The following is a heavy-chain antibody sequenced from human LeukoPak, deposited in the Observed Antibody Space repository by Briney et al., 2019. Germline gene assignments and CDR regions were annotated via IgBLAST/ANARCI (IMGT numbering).Heavy chain of an antibody. CDR2: IYTSGST. Sequence: SETLSLTCTVSGGSISSGSYYWSWIRQPAGKGLEWIGRIYTSGSTNYNPSLKSRVTISVDTSKNQFSLKLSSVTAADTAVYYCASSCGGDCYDFDYWGQGTLVTVSS. J-gene: IGHJ4*02. CDR3: ASSCGGDCYDFDY. D-gene: IGHD2-21*01. V-gene: IGHV4-61*02. CDR1: GGSISSGSYY.